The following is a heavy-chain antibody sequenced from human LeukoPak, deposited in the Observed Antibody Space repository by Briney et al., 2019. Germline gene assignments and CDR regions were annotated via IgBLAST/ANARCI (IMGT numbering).Heavy chain of an antibody. J-gene: IGHJ4*02. CDR2: IYHSGST. CDR3: ARGIAVAGTLYYFDY. V-gene: IGHV4-39*07. D-gene: IGHD6-19*01. CDR1: GGSISSSSYY. Sequence: SETLSLTCTVSGGSISSSSYYWGWVRQPPGKGLEWIGEIYHSGSTNYNPSLKSRVTISVDKSKNQFSLKLSSVTAADTAVYYCARGIAVAGTLYYFDYWGQGTLVTVSS.